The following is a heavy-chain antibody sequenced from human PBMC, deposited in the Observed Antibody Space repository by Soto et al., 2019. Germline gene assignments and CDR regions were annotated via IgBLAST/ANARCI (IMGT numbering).Heavy chain of an antibody. CDR1: GFTFGNFW. V-gene: IGHV3-7*01. J-gene: IGHJ4*02. CDR3: ASARGLARV. D-gene: IGHD3-10*01. CDR2: INEDGSEK. Sequence: GGSLRLSCVTSGFTFGNFWLTWVRQAPGKGLEWVANINEDGSEKHYVDSVKGRFTISRDNAKNSVFLQMNSLRVEDTGVYFCASARGLARVWGRGTLVTVSS.